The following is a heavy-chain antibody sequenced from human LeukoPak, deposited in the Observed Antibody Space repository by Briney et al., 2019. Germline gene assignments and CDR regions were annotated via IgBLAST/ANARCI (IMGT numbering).Heavy chain of an antibody. J-gene: IGHJ4*02. Sequence: GGALRLSCAASGFTFSIYAMSWVRQAPEKGLEWVSSSSSSGEYTFYAGSVKGRFTITRDNSRNTLYLQMRSLRAEDTAIHYCVKDRPNYFGSDAHYNRRDGDSWGQGNLVTVSS. D-gene: IGHD2/OR15-2a*01. CDR3: VKDRPNYFGSDAHYNRRDGDS. CDR2: SSSSGEYT. CDR1: GFTFSIYA. V-gene: IGHV3-23*01.